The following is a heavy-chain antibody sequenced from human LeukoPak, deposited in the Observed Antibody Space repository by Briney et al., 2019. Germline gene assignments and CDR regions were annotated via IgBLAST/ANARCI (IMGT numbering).Heavy chain of an antibody. CDR1: GGTFSSYA. V-gene: IGHV1-69*05. J-gene: IGHJ4*02. Sequence: SVKVSCKASGGTFSSYAISWVRQAPGQGLEWMGGIIPIFGTANYAQKFQGRVTITRDTSASKAYMELSSLRSEDTAVYYCARDRAGQLDYWGQGALVTVSS. CDR2: IIPIFGTA. D-gene: IGHD1-1*01. CDR3: ARDRAGQLDY.